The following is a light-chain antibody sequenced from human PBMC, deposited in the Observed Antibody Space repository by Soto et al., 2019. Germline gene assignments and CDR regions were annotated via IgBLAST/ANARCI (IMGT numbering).Light chain of an antibody. J-gene: IGLJ2*01. CDR3: AAWDGSLNVVL. CDR1: SSNIGSNT. V-gene: IGLV1-44*01. CDR2: STN. Sequence: QSVLTQPPSASGTPGQRVTISCSGSSSNIGSNTVNWYQQLPGSAPKLLMNSTNQRPSGVPDRFSGSKSGTSASLAISGLQSEDEADYYCAAWDGSLNVVLFGGGTKLTVL.